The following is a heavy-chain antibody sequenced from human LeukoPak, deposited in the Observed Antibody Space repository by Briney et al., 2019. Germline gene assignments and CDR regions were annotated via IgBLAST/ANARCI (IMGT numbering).Heavy chain of an antibody. V-gene: IGHV3-7*01. CDR2: IKQDGSEK. D-gene: IGHD5-12*01. CDR1: GFTFSSYW. J-gene: IGHJ5*02. CDR3: ARDGVATTFYNWFDP. Sequence: GGSLRLPCAASGFTFSSYWMSWVRQAPGKGLEWVANIKQDGSEKYYVDSVKGRFTISRDNAKNSLYLQMNSLRAEDTAVYYCARDGVATTFYNWFDPWGQGTLVTVSS.